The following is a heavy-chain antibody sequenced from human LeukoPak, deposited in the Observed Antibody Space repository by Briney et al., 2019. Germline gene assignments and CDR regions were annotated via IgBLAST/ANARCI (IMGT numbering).Heavy chain of an antibody. J-gene: IGHJ5*02. CDR3: ARRFVRYFDWLSQGWFDP. Sequence: SETLSLTCAVYGTSFSAYYWTWIRQPPGKGLEWIGEINHSGSTNYNPSLKSRVTISVDTSKNQFSLKLSSVTAADTAVYYCARRFVRYFDWLSQGWFDPWGQGTLVTVSS. CDR1: GTSFSAYY. V-gene: IGHV4-34*01. CDR2: INHSGST. D-gene: IGHD3-9*01.